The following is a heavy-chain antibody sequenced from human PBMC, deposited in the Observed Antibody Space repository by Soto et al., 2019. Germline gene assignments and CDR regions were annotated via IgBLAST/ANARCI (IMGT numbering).Heavy chain of an antibody. CDR1: GFTVSSNY. Sequence: EVQLVESGGGLIQPGGSLRLSCAASGFTVSSNYMSWVRQAPGKGLEWVSVIYSGGSTYYADSVKGRFTISRDNSKNTLYLQMNSLRAEDTAVYYCARGAALYYPYGMDVWGQGTTVTVSS. D-gene: IGHD6-25*01. V-gene: IGHV3-53*01. J-gene: IGHJ6*02. CDR2: IYSGGST. CDR3: ARGAALYYPYGMDV.